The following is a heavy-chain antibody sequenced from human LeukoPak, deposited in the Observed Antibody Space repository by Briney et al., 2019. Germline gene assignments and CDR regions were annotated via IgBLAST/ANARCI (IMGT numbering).Heavy chain of an antibody. D-gene: IGHD3-9*01. CDR2: INHSGST. V-gene: IGHV4-34*01. Sequence: SETLSLTCTVSDGSISSYYWSWIRQPPGKGLEWIGEINHSGSTNYNPSLKSRVIISVDTSKNQFSLKLSSVTAADTAVYYCARTRGLYYDILTGYPHYFDYWGQGTLVTVSS. CDR3: ARTRGLYYDILTGYPHYFDY. J-gene: IGHJ4*02. CDR1: DGSISSYY.